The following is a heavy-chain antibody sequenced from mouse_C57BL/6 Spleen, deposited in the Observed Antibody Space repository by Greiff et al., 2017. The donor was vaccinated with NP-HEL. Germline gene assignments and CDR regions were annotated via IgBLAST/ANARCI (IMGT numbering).Heavy chain of an antibody. CDR1: GYTFTSYG. V-gene: IGHV1-81*01. D-gene: IGHD1-1*01. Sequence: VKVVESGAELARPGASVKLSCKASGYTFTSYGISWVKQRTGQGLEWIGEIYPRSGNTYYNEKFKGKATLTADKSSSTAYMELRSLTSEDSAVYFCADTTVVATGGLDYWGQGTTLTVSS. J-gene: IGHJ2*01. CDR3: ADTTVVATGGLDY. CDR2: IYPRSGNT.